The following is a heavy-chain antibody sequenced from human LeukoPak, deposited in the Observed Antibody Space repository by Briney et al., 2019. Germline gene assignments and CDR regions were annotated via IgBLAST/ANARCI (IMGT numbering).Heavy chain of an antibody. CDR3: ARVSPNSDAFDI. Sequence: GGSLRLSCAAPGFTFSSYSMTWVRQAPGKGLEWVSSISSSSSYIYYADSVKGRFTISRDNAKNSLYLQMNSLRAEDTAVYYCARVSPNSDAFDIWGQGTMVTVSS. CDR1: GFTFSSYS. J-gene: IGHJ3*02. V-gene: IGHV3-21*01. D-gene: IGHD1-7*01. CDR2: ISSSSSYI.